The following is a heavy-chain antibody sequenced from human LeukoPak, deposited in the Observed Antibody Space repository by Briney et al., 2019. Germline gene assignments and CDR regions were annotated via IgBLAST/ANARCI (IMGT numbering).Heavy chain of an antibody. CDR1: GFTFSSYS. V-gene: IGHV3-48*01. Sequence: PGGSLRLSCAASGFTFSSYSMNWVRQAPGKGLEWVSDISGSGGSTYYADSVKGRFTISRENAKNSLYLQMNSLRAGDTAVYYCARVRKYSGYYSWYFDLWGRGTLVTVSS. J-gene: IGHJ2*01. CDR3: ARVRKYSGYYSWYFDL. D-gene: IGHD5-12*01. CDR2: ISGSGGST.